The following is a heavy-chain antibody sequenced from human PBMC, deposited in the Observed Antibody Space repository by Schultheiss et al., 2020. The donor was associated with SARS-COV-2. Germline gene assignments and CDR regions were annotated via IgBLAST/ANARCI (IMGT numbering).Heavy chain of an antibody. CDR3: TTDRLLWFGELLRGHRRSGMDV. CDR2: ISSSSSYI. CDR1: GFTFSDYY. V-gene: IGHV3-11*06. D-gene: IGHD3-10*01. J-gene: IGHJ6*02. Sequence: GGSLRLSCAASGFTFSDYYMSWIRQAPGKGLEWVSSISSSSSYIYYADSVKGRFTISRDNAKNSLYLQMNSLRAEDTAVYYCTTDRLLWFGELLRGHRRSGMDVWGQGTTVTVSS.